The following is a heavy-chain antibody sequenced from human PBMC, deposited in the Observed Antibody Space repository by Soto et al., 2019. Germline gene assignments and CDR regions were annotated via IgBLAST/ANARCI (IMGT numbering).Heavy chain of an antibody. CDR2: INHSGST. CDR1: GGSFSGYY. CDR3: ARRSDGLDP. V-gene: IGHV4-34*01. Sequence: PSETLCLTCAVYGGSFSGYYWSWIRQPPGKGLEWIGEINHSGSTNYNPSLKSRVTISVDTSKNQFSLKLSSVTAADTAVYYCARRSDGLDPWGQGTLVTVSS. J-gene: IGHJ5*02.